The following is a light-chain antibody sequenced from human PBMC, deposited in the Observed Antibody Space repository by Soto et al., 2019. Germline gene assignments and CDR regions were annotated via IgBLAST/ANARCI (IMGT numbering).Light chain of an antibody. V-gene: IGKV3-11*01. J-gene: IGKJ3*01. CDR2: DAS. Sequence: EIVLTQSPATLSLSPGERVTLSCRASQNVSTYLAWYQQKPGQSPRLLIYDASDRATGIPARFSGSGSGTDFTLTISSLDSEDFAVYYWQQRTNWLTFGPGTKVDIK. CDR3: QQRTNWLT. CDR1: QNVSTY.